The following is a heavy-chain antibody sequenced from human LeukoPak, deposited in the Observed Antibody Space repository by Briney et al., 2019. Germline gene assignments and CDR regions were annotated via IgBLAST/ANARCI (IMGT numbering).Heavy chain of an antibody. Sequence: GGSLRLSCAASGFTFRDYAMSWVRQAPGKGLEWVSAISGNGGSTYYADSVKGRFTISRDNSKNTLYLQMYSLRAEDTAKYYCAKDTSGWYDLGSFDIWGQGTMVTVSS. CDR3: AKDTSGWYDLGSFDI. J-gene: IGHJ3*02. V-gene: IGHV3-23*01. D-gene: IGHD6-19*01. CDR2: ISGNGGST. CDR1: GFTFRDYA.